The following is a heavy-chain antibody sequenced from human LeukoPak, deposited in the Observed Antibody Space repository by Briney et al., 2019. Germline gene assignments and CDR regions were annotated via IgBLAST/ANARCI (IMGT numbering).Heavy chain of an antibody. J-gene: IGHJ4*02. V-gene: IGHV3-49*03. Sequence: PGGSLRLSCTGSGFSFGDYGMSWFRQAPGKGLQWVGFIRSKAYGGTIEYAASVKDRFTISRDDSNSIAYLQMSSLKTEDTALYYCARASSCSRASCPMWAGYWGQGTLVTVSS. CDR2: IRSKAYGGTI. CDR1: GFSFGDYG. D-gene: IGHD2-2*01. CDR3: ARASSCSRASCPMWAGY.